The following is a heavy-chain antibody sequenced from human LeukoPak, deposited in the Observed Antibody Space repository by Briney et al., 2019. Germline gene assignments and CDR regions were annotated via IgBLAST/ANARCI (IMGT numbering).Heavy chain of an antibody. Sequence: GASVKVSRKASGYTFTSYDINWVRPAPGQGLEWMGWMNPNSGNTSYSQKFQGRVTMTRNTSISTAYMELSSLRSEDTAVYYCARYYYDFWSGYGDAFDIWGQGTMVTVSS. D-gene: IGHD3-3*01. CDR1: GYTFTSYD. V-gene: IGHV1-8*01. J-gene: IGHJ3*02. CDR3: ARYYYDFWSGYGDAFDI. CDR2: MNPNSGNT.